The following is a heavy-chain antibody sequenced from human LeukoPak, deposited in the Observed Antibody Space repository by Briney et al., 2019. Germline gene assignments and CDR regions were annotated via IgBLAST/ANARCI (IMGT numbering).Heavy chain of an antibody. J-gene: IGHJ5*02. CDR1: GGTFSSYA. CDR2: IIPILGIA. V-gene: IGHV1-69*04. CDR3: ARSGYSSSWYLQRDWFDP. Sequence: VASVKVSCKASGGTFSSYAISWVRQAPGQGLEWMGRIIPILGIANYAQKFQGRVTITADKSTSTAYMELSSLRSEDTAVYYCARSGYSSSWYLQRDWFDPWGQGTLVTVSS. D-gene: IGHD6-13*01.